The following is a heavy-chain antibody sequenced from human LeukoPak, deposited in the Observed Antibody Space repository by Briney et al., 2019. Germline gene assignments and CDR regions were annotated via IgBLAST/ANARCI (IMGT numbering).Heavy chain of an antibody. CDR2: INHSGST. V-gene: IGHV4-34*01. CDR3: ARRWTVVVVAARRVAGWFDP. D-gene: IGHD2-15*01. CDR1: GGSFSGYY. Sequence: SETLSLTCAVYGGSFSGYYWSWIRQPPGKGLEWVGEINHSGSTNYNPSLKSRVTISVNTSKNQFSLKLSSVTAADTAVYYCARRWTVVVVAARRVAGWFDPWGQGTLDTVSS. J-gene: IGHJ5*02.